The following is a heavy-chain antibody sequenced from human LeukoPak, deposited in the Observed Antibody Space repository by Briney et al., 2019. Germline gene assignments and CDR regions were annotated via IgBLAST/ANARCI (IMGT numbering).Heavy chain of an antibody. J-gene: IGHJ4*02. D-gene: IGHD7-27*01. CDR1: GGSISSYY. CDR3: ARGAGDDLDY. Sequence: PSETLSLTRTVSGGSISSYYWSWIRQPAGKGLEWIGRIYTTGSTNYNPSLKSRVTMSSDTSKNQLSLKLTSVTAADTAVYYCARGAGDDLDYWGQGTLVSVSS. V-gene: IGHV4-4*07. CDR2: IYTTGST.